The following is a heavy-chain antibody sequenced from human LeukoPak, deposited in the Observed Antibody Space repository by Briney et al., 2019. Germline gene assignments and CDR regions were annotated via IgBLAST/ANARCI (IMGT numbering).Heavy chain of an antibody. CDR1: GASINSSNW. D-gene: IGHD2-2*01. Sequence: PSGTLSLTCAVSGASINSSNWWNWVRQPPGKGLEWIGEIYHSGSTNYNPSLKSRVTISVDKSKNQFSLKLSSVTAADTAVYYCARIGVVVPAANLYWYFDLWGRGTLVTVSS. CDR2: IYHSGST. CDR3: ARIGVVVPAANLYWYFDL. J-gene: IGHJ2*01. V-gene: IGHV4-4*02.